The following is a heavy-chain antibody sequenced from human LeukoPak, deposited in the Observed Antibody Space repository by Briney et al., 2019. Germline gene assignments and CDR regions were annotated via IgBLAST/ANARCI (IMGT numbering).Heavy chain of an antibody. CDR3: VKDFYSGSGSRALGNY. CDR2: ISSDGGST. D-gene: IGHD3-10*01. V-gene: IGHV3-64D*06. J-gene: IGHJ4*02. Sequence: SGGSLRLSCSASRFTLSNYAMHWVRQAPGKGLEYVSAISSDGGSTYHADSVKGRFTISRDNSKNTLFLQMSRLRAEDTAIYVCVKDFYSGSGSRALGNYWGQGTLVTVSS. CDR1: RFTLSNYA.